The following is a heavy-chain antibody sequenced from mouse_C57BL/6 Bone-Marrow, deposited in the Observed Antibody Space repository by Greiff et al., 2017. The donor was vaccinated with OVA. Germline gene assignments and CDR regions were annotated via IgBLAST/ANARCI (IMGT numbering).Heavy chain of an antibody. Sequence: VMLVESRAELVKPGASVKMSCKASGYTFTTYPIEWMKQNHGKSLEWIGNFHPYNDDTKYNEKFKGKATLTVDKSSSTVYLELSRLTSDDSAVYYCTLITTVVANYAMDYWGQGTSVTVSS. J-gene: IGHJ4*01. D-gene: IGHD1-1*01. CDR3: TLITTVVANYAMDY. V-gene: IGHV1-47*01. CDR2: FHPYNDDT. CDR1: GYTFTTYP.